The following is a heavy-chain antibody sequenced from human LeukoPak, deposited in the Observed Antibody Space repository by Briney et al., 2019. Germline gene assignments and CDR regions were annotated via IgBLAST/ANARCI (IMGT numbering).Heavy chain of an antibody. V-gene: IGHV3-23*01. D-gene: IGHD3-22*01. Sequence: PGGSLRLSCAASGFTFNIYAMSWVRQAPGKGLEWVSSTSSGGDYTYYAGSVKGRFTISRDNSKNTLYLQMNSLRAEDTATYYCAKDRPNYYGSNGHYYRRDGDSWGQGTLVTVSS. J-gene: IGHJ5*01. CDR1: GFTFNIYA. CDR2: TSSGGDYT. CDR3: AKDRPNYYGSNGHYYRRDGDS.